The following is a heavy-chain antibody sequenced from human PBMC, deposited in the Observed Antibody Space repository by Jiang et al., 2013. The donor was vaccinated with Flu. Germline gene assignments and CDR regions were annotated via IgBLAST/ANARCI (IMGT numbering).Heavy chain of an antibody. V-gene: IGHV2-70*01. J-gene: IGHJ5*02. CDR1: GFSLSTSGMC. CDR3: ARTRFVSMPYSSSWGWFDP. Sequence: KPTQTLTLTXTFSGFSLSTSGMCVSWIRQPPGKALEWLALIDWDDDKYYSTSLKTRLTISKDTSKNQVVLTMTNMDPVDTATYYCARTRFVSMPYSSSWGWFDPWGQGTLVTVSS. CDR2: IDWDDDK. D-gene: IGHD6-13*01.